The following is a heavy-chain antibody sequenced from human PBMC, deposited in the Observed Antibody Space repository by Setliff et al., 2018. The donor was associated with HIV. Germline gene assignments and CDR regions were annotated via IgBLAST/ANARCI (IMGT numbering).Heavy chain of an antibody. CDR3: AKDHATSSWFTALLDY. J-gene: IGHJ4*02. Sequence: ASVKVSCKASGYSFTDYYIHWVRQAPGQGLEWMGWINPKSDGTNYAQKFQRRVTMARDTSIRTAYMDLSSLNTDDTAVYYCAKDHATSSWFTALLDYWGQGALVTVSS. CDR1: GYSFTDYY. D-gene: IGHD6-13*01. V-gene: IGHV1-2*02. CDR2: INPKSDGT.